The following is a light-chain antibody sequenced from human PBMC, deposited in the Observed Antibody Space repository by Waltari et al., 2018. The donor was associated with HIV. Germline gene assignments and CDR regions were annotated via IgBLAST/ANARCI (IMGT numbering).Light chain of an antibody. CDR3: QQYGSSPQT. Sequence: EIVLTQSPGTLSLSTGQRVSLSCRASQSVTSSYLAWYQQKPGQAPRLLIYGAPSRATDSPDRFSGSGSGTDFTLTISRLEPEDFAVYYCQQYGSSPQTFGQGTKVEIK. J-gene: IGKJ1*01. V-gene: IGKV3-20*01. CDR2: GAP. CDR1: QSVTSSY.